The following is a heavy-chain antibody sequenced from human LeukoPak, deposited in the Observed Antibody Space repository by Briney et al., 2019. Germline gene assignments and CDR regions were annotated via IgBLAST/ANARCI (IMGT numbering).Heavy chain of an antibody. CDR2: IKQDRSEK. Sequence: SGGSLRLSCAASGFTFSSYWMSWVRQAPGKGLEWVANIKQDRSEKYYVDSVKGRFTISRDNAKNSLYLQMNSLRAEDTAVYYCARGKYSGYDYYFDYWGQGTLVTVSS. D-gene: IGHD5-12*01. V-gene: IGHV3-7*01. CDR3: ARGKYSGYDYYFDY. CDR1: GFTFSSYW. J-gene: IGHJ4*02.